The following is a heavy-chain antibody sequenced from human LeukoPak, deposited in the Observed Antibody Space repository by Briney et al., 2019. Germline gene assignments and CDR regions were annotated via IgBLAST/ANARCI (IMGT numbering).Heavy chain of an antibody. CDR3: ARLSRKYCNSTSCYAPYYYYGMDV. J-gene: IGHJ6*02. Sequence: PSETLSLTCAVYGGSFSGYYWSWIRQPPGKGLEWIGEINHSGSTNYNPSLKSRVTISVDTSKNQFSLKLSSVTAADTAVYYCARLSRKYCNSTSCYAPYYYYGMDVWGQGTTVTVSS. CDR1: GGSFSGYY. V-gene: IGHV4-34*01. D-gene: IGHD2-2*01. CDR2: INHSGST.